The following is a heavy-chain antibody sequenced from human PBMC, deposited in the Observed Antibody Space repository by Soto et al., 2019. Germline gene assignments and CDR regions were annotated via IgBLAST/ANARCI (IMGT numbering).Heavy chain of an antibody. Sequence: GGSLRLSCAASGFTFSDHYMSWIRQTPEEGLEWVSYISTRGSDIYYADSVEGRFTISRDDAKNSLHLQMNSLRAEDTAVYYCARGHYGMDVWGQGTTVTVSS. V-gene: IGHV3-11*01. J-gene: IGHJ6*02. CDR3: ARGHYGMDV. CDR2: ISTRGSDI. CDR1: GFTFSDHY.